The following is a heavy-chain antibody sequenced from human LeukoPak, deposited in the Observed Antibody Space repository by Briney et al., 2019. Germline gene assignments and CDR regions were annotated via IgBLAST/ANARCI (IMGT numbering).Heavy chain of an antibody. V-gene: IGHV1-3*01. J-gene: IGHJ5*02. Sequence: GASVKVSCKASGYTFTSYAMHWVRLAPGQRLEWMGWINAGNGNTKYSQKFQGRVTITRDTSASTAYMELSSLRSEDTAVYYCARRAIAARPAYNWFDPWGQGTLVTVSS. D-gene: IGHD6-6*01. CDR2: INAGNGNT. CDR1: GYTFTSYA. CDR3: ARRAIAARPAYNWFDP.